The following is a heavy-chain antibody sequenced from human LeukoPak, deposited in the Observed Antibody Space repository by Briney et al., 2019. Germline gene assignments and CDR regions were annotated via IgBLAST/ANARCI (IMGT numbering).Heavy chain of an antibody. D-gene: IGHD6-13*01. Sequence: GGSLRLSCAASGFTFSSYDIHWIRQATGKGLEWVSGIGTAGEIYYPGSVKGRFTISRENAKNSLYLQMNSLRAGDTAVYYCARAAYSSTWYSRYFDLWGRGTLVTVSS. CDR3: ARAAYSSTWYSRYFDL. J-gene: IGHJ2*01. CDR2: IGTAGEI. CDR1: GFTFSSYD. V-gene: IGHV3-13*01.